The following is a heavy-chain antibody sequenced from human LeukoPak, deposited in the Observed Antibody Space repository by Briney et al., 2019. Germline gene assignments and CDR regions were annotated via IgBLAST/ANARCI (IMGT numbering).Heavy chain of an antibody. CDR2: ISSSDSTI. J-gene: IGHJ4*02. CDR1: GCTFSSYE. D-gene: IGHD6-13*01. CDR3: ARGASGIEDY. V-gene: IGHV3-48*03. Sequence: PGGSLRLSCAASGCTFSSYEMNWVRQAPGKGLEWVSYISSSDSTIYYADSVKGRFTISRDNANNSLYLQMNSLRAEDTAVYYCARGASGIEDYWGQGTLVTVSS.